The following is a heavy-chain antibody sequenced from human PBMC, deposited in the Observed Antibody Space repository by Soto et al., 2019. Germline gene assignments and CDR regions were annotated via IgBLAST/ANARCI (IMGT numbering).Heavy chain of an antibody. CDR1: GYTFTSYG. CDR2: ISAYNGNT. V-gene: IGHV1-18*04. J-gene: IGHJ6*02. D-gene: IGHD3-22*01. Sequence: SVKVSCKASGYTFTSYGISWVRQAPGQGLEWMGWISAYNGNTNYAQKLQGRVTMTTDTSTSTAYMELRSLRSDDTAVYYCASIYYDSSGYRGYYYGMDVWGQGTTVTVSS. CDR3: ASIYYDSSGYRGYYYGMDV.